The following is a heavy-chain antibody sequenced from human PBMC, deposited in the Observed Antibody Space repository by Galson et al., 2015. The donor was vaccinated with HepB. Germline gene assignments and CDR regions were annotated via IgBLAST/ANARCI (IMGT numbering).Heavy chain of an antibody. J-gene: IGHJ4*02. D-gene: IGHD3-10*01. V-gene: IGHV1-18*01. Sequence: SVKVSCKASGYTFTSYGISWVRQAPGQGLEWMGWISGYNGKTNYAQKLQGRVTMTTDTSTSTVSMELRSLRSDDTGVYHCARDVLWFDDLLLFDYWGQGTLVTVSS. CDR1: GYTFTSYG. CDR3: ARDVLWFDDLLLFDY. CDR2: ISGYNGKT.